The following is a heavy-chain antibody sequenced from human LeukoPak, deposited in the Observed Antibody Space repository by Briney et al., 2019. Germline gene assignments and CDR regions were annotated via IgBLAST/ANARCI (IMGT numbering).Heavy chain of an antibody. Sequence: SETLSLTCAVSGYSISNSYYWGWIRQPPGKGLECIGSVYYDGSTYYNPSLKSRVTVSVDTSKNQFSLKLSSMTAADTAVYYCARNSAYYDILTGYSPQGAFDIWGQGTMVTVSS. CDR2: VYYDGST. V-gene: IGHV4-38-2*01. CDR1: GYSISNSYY. J-gene: IGHJ3*02. CDR3: ARNSAYYDILTGYSPQGAFDI. D-gene: IGHD3-9*01.